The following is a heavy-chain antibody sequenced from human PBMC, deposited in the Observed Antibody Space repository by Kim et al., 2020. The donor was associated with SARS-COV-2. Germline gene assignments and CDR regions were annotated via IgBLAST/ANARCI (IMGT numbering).Heavy chain of an antibody. D-gene: IGHD1-26*01. CDR2: LYYSGSP. V-gene: IGHV4-39*01. CDR1: GGSISSSSYY. Sequence: SETLSLTCTVSGGSISSSSYYWGWIRQPPGQGLEWIGSLYYSGSPYYNPSLKRSITISVDTSKIQLSLTLISVTAAATAVYFCVRLGVGSGAYWGHGTL. CDR3: VRLGVGSGAY. J-gene: IGHJ4*01.